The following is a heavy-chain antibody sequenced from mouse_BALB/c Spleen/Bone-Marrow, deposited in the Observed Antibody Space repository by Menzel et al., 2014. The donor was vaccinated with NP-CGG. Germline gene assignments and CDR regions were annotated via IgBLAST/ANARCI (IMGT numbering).Heavy chain of an antibody. Sequence: DVKLQESGGGLVQPGGSRKLSCAASGFTFSSFGMHWVRQAPEKGLEWAAYISSGSSTIYYADTVKGRFTISRDNPKNTLFLQMTSRRSEDTAMYYCARSGIGYYYGSNSYAMDYWGQGTSVTVSS. CDR3: ARSGIGYYYGSNSYAMDY. J-gene: IGHJ4*01. V-gene: IGHV5-17*02. CDR1: GFTFSSFG. D-gene: IGHD1-1*01. CDR2: ISSGSSTI.